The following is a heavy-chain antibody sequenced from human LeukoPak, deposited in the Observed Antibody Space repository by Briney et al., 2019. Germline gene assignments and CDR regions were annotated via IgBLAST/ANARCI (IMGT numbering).Heavy chain of an antibody. CDR2: INTNTGNP. V-gene: IGHV7-4-1*02. CDR1: GFSFTSHA. J-gene: IGHJ3*01. D-gene: IGHD1-26*01. CDR3: ARRGSGSFVGAFDL. Sequence: GASVKVSCKASGFSFTSHAMNWVRQGPGQGPEWMGTINTNTGNPTYAPGFTGRLVFSLDASVSTAYPQINGLKAEDTAVYYCARRGSGSFVGAFDLWGQGTLVSVSS.